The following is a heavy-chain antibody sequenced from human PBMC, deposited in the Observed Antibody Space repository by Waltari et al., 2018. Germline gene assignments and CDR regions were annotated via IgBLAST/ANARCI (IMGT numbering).Heavy chain of an antibody. Sequence: VQLVQSGAEVKKPGSSVKVSCKASGGPFSSYAISWVRQAPGQGLEWMGGVIPIFGTANYAQKVQGRVTITADEATSTAYMELSSLRSEDTAVYYCARDKVVRGVIIGEKDYWGQGTLVTVSS. V-gene: IGHV1-69*01. J-gene: IGHJ4*02. D-gene: IGHD3-10*01. CDR3: ARDKVVRGVIIGEKDY. CDR2: VIPIFGTA. CDR1: GGPFSSYA.